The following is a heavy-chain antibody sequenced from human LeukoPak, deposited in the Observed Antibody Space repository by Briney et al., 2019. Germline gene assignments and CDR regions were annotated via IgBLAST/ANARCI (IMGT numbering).Heavy chain of an antibody. V-gene: IGHV4-4*02. Sequence: PSETLSLTCAVSGGSISSSNWWSWVRQPPGQGLEWIGEIYHSGSTNYNPSLKSRVTISVDKSKNQFSLKLSSVTAADTAVYYCARERKSSGWYRDFDYWGQGTLVTVSS. CDR2: IYHSGST. D-gene: IGHD6-19*01. CDR1: GGSISSSNW. CDR3: ARERKSSGWYRDFDY. J-gene: IGHJ4*02.